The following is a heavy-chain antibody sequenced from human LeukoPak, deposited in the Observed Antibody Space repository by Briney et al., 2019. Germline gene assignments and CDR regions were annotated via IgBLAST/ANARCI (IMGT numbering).Heavy chain of an antibody. CDR3: ATDSGYSRKARFDP. D-gene: IGHD6-13*01. CDR2: IWYDGSYE. Sequence: GGSLRLSCAASGFTFSSYGMHWVRQAPGKGLEWVAVIWYDGSYEYYADSVKGRFTISRDNSNNTLFLQMNSLRVEDTAVYYCATDSGYSRKARFDPWGQGTLVTVSS. V-gene: IGHV3-33*01. CDR1: GFTFSSYG. J-gene: IGHJ5*02.